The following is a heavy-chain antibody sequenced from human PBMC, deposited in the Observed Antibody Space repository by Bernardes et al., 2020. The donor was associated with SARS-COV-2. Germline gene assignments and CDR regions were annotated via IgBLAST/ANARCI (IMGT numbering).Heavy chain of an antibody. Sequence: ASMKVSCKASGYTFTSYSISWVRQAPGQGLEWVGWISTYHGKTDYAQKLQGRVTVTTDTSTSTAYMELRSLTSDDTAVYFCARGRMGGDYWGQGTPVTLSS. CDR3: ARGRMGGDY. V-gene: IGHV1-18*01. D-gene: IGHD1-26*01. CDR1: GYTFTSYS. J-gene: IGHJ4*02. CDR2: ISTYHGKT.